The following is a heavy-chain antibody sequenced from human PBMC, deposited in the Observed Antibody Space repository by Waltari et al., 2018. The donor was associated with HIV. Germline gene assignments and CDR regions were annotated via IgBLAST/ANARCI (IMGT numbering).Heavy chain of an antibody. Sequence: QVQLVQSGAEVKKPGASVKISCKASGSTFTGSYMPWVRQAPGQGLEWMGWINPDNGGTKYAQKFQGRVTMTRDTSISTAYMELSRLRSDDTAVYYCARDICNGGSCYSYYFDYWGQGTLVTVSS. D-gene: IGHD2-15*01. CDR1: GSTFTGSY. CDR2: INPDNGGT. J-gene: IGHJ4*02. CDR3: ARDICNGGSCYSYYFDY. V-gene: IGHV1-2*02.